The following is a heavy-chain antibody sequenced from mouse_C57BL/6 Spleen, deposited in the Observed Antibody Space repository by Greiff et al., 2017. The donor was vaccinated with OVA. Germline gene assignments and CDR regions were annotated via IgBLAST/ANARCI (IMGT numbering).Heavy chain of an antibody. CDR2: IYPGDGDT. D-gene: IGHD2-4*01. V-gene: IGHV1-82*01. CDR1: GYAFSSSW. CDR3: ARGGYDYDAAAY. Sequence: QVQLQQSGPELVKPGASVKISCKASGYAFSSSWMNWVKQRPGKGLEWIGRIYPGDGDTNYNGKFKGKATLTADKSYSTAYMQLSSLTSEDSAVYFCARGGYDYDAAAYWGQGTLVTVSA. J-gene: IGHJ3*01.